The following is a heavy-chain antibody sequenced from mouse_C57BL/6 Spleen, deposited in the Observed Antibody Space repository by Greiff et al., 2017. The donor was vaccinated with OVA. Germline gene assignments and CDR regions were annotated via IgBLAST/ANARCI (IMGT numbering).Heavy chain of an antibody. Sequence: QLQQPGAELVKPGASVKLSCKASGYTFTSYWMQWVKQRPGQGLEWIGEIDPSDSYTNYNQKFKGKATLTVDTSSSTAYMQLSSLTSEDSAVYYCARGGNFDVWGTGTTVTVSS. CDR1: GYTFTSYW. CDR3: ARGGNFDV. V-gene: IGHV1-50*01. J-gene: IGHJ1*03. CDR2: IDPSDSYT.